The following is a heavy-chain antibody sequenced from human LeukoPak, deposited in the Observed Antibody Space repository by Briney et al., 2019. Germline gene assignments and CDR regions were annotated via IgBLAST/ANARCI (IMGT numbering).Heavy chain of an antibody. CDR1: GFTFSSYA. D-gene: IGHD6-19*01. J-gene: IGHJ4*02. V-gene: IGHV3-23*01. CDR2: ISGSGGST. CDR3: AKVSRGSGWYNQFDY. Sequence: GGSLRLSCAASGFTFSSYAMSWVRQAPGKGLEWVSAISGSGGSTYYADSVKGRFTISRDNSKNTLYLQMNSLRAEDTAVYYCAKVSRGSGWYNQFDYWGQGTLVTVSS.